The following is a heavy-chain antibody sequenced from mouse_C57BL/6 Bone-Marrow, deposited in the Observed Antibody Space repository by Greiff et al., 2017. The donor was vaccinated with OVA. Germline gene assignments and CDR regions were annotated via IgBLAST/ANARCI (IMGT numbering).Heavy chain of an antibody. D-gene: IGHD1-1*01. CDR2: ISNGGGST. CDR1: GFTFSDYY. V-gene: IGHV5-12*01. CDR3: ARRSSLYYYAMYY. Sequence: EVKLVESGGGLVQPGGSLKLSCAASGFTFSDYYMYWVRQTPEKRLEWVAYISNGGGSTYYPDTVKGRFTISRDNAKNTLYLQMSRLKSEDTAMYYCARRSSLYYYAMYYWGQGTSVTVSS. J-gene: IGHJ4*01.